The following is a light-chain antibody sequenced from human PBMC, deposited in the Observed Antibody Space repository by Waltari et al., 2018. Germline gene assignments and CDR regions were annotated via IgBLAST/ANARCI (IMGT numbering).Light chain of an antibody. J-gene: IGLJ3*02. Sequence: QSALTQPASVSGSPGQSITISCYGTSSDIGFYNYVSWYQQHPGKAPKLIIYAVSQRPSGVSDRFSGSKSGNTASLTISGLQAEDEADYYCNSYTGSSSWVFGGGTKVTVL. CDR3: NSYTGSSSWV. V-gene: IGLV2-14*01. CDR1: SSDIGFYNY. CDR2: AVS.